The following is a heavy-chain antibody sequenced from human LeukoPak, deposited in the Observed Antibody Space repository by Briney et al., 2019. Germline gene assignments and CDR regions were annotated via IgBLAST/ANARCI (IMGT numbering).Heavy chain of an antibody. CDR2: ISDDGSNK. Sequence: GGSLRLSCAASGFTFSSYAMHWVRQAPGKGLEWVAVISDDGSNKYYADSVKGRFTISRDNSKNTLYLQMNSLRAEDTAVYYCARDGAYYYDSSGYYSNYFDYWGQGTLVTVSS. CDR1: GFTFSSYA. J-gene: IGHJ4*02. CDR3: ARDGAYYYDSSGYYSNYFDY. D-gene: IGHD3-22*01. V-gene: IGHV3-30-3*01.